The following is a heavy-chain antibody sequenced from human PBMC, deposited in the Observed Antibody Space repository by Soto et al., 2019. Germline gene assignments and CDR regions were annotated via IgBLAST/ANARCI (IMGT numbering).Heavy chain of an antibody. CDR2: MNAKSGDT. V-gene: IGHV1-8*01. CDR1: GYTFSDFD. J-gene: IGHJ6*02. D-gene: IGHD3-16*01. CDR3: ARGNPFNYAGFDV. Sequence: QAHLEQSGAELKRPGASVKVSCKASGYTFSDFDINWLRQASGQGPEWMGWMNAKSGDTFFAQRFQGKFNMTWDTSLSSAYMEVGSLTSDDTAIYYCARGNPFNYAGFDVWGQGTTVAVSS.